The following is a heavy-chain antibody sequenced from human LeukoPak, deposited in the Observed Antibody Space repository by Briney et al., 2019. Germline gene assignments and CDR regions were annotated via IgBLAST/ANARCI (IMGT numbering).Heavy chain of an antibody. V-gene: IGHV1-2*02. Sequence: ASVKVSCKASGYTFTGYYMHWVRQAPGQGLEWMGWINPNSGGTNYAQKFQGRVTMTRDTSISTAYMELSRLRSDDTAVYYCARRAAAGTDRGGDWFDPWGQGTLVTVSS. CDR3: ARRAAAGTDRGGDWFDP. J-gene: IGHJ5*02. D-gene: IGHD6-13*01. CDR1: GYTFTGYY. CDR2: INPNSGGT.